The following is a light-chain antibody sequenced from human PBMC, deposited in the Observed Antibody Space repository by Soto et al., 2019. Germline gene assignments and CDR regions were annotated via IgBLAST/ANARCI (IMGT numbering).Light chain of an antibody. CDR2: AAS. CDR1: QSISNY. Sequence: DIQMTQSPSSLSASVGDRVTITCRARQSISNYLNWYQQKPGKAPKLLIYAASSLHSGVSTRFSGSGSGTDFPLTISSLHPEDLANYDCHQSYSTPTFGPGTRVD. J-gene: IGKJ3*01. CDR3: HQSYSTPT. V-gene: IGKV1-39*01.